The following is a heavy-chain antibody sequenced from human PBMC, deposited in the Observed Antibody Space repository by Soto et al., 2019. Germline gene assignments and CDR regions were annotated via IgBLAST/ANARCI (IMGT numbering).Heavy chain of an antibody. V-gene: IGHV3-9*01. Sequence: EVQLVESGGDLVQPGRSLRLSCAASGFSFGDYAMHWVRQAPGKGLEWVSGISWKSVSIGYADSVKGRFTISRDNAKKSLYLQMNNLRAEDTALYYCAKSTGGTANGLDVWGQGTAVTVSS. J-gene: IGHJ6*02. D-gene: IGHD2-8*02. CDR3: AKSTGGTANGLDV. CDR2: ISWKSVSI. CDR1: GFSFGDYA.